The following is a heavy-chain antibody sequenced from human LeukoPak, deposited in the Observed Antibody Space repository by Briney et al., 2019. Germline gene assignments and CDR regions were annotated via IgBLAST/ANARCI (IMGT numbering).Heavy chain of an antibody. V-gene: IGHV3-23*01. J-gene: IGHJ4*02. CDR1: GITLSNYG. CDR2: ISDSGGRT. CDR3: AKDLGSSGLIFDY. Sequence: PGGSLRLSCAVSGITLSNYGMSWVRQAPGKGLEWVAGISDSGGRTNYADSVKGRFTISRDNSKNTLSLQMNSLRAEDTAVYYCAKDLGSSGLIFDYWGQGTLVIVSS. D-gene: IGHD3-22*01.